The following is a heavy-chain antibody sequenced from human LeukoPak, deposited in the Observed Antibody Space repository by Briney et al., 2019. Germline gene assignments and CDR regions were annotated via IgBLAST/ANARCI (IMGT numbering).Heavy chain of an antibody. CDR2: INSDGSRT. CDR1: GFTFSSHW. CDR3: AREVGDYYDSSGSFGY. V-gene: IGHV3-74*01. J-gene: IGHJ4*02. D-gene: IGHD3-22*01. Sequence: GGSLRLSCAASGFTFSSHWMHWVRQGPGKGLVWVSRINSDGSRTIYADSVKSRFTISRDSAKNTLYLQMNSLRAEDTAVYYCAREVGDYYDSSGSFGYWGQGTLVTVSS.